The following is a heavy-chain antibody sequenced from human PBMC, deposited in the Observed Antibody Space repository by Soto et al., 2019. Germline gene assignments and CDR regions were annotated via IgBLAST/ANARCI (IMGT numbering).Heavy chain of an antibody. J-gene: IGHJ6*02. CDR3: AHSWCGGDCLQSYSSHYYYGMDV. D-gene: IGHD2-21*02. CDR2: IYGDDDT. V-gene: IGHV2-5*02. CDR1: GFSLSTGGVG. Sequence: QITLKEAGPSLVKPTQTLTLTCTFSGFSLSTGGVGVGWIRQPPGKALEWLALIYGDDDTSYSPSLRSRLTVTKDTYKNQVVLTMTNISHVDTATYYGAHSWCGGDCLQSYSSHYYYGMDVWGQGTTVTVSS.